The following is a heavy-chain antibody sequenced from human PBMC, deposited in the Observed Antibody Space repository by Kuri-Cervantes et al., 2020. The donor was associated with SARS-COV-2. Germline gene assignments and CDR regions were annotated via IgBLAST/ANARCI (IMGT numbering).Heavy chain of an antibody. D-gene: IGHD6-19*01. CDR1: GGSISSGSYY. CDR2: IYTSGST. Sequence: SCTVSGGSISSGSYYWSWIRQPAGKGLEWIGRIYTSGSTNYNPSLKSRVTISVDTSKNQFSLKLSSVTAADTAVYYCARHPHAVAGPIDYWGQGTLVTVSS. J-gene: IGHJ4*02. V-gene: IGHV4-61*02. CDR3: ARHPHAVAGPIDY.